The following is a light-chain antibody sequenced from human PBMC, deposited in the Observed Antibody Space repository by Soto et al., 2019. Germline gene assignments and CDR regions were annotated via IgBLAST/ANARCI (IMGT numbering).Light chain of an antibody. J-gene: IGLJ2*01. CDR2: EVS. CDR3: SSYSSSRAHVV. CDR1: SSDIGTYNY. V-gene: IGLV2-14*01. Sequence: QSALTQPASVSGSPGRSITISCTGTSSDIGTYNYVSWYQQRPGKAPKLMIYEVSNRPSGVSDRFSGSKSGNKASLTISGLQAEDEADYYCSSYSSSRAHVVFGGGTKVTVL.